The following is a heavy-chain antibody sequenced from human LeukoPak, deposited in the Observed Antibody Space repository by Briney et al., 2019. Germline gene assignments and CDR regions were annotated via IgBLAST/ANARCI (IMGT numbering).Heavy chain of an antibody. Sequence: PSETLSLTCAVYGGSFSGYYWSWIRQPPGKGLEWIGEINHSGSTNYNPSLKSRVTISVDTSKNQFSLKLSSVTAADTAVYYCARVGFKYSSGWYPPDYFDYWGQGTLVTVSS. CDR3: ARVGFKYSSGWYPPDYFDY. V-gene: IGHV4-34*01. J-gene: IGHJ4*02. D-gene: IGHD6-19*01. CDR2: INHSGST. CDR1: GGSFSGYY.